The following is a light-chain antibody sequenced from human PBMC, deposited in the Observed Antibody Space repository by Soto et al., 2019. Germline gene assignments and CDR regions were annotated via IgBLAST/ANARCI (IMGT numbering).Light chain of an antibody. J-gene: IGKJ2*01. CDR3: HQYNNWPPTHT. CDR1: QSVSSN. Sequence: IVMTQSPAALSVFPGSRATLSCRASQSVSSNLAWLQQKPGQAPRLLIYAASTRATGIPARFSVSGSGTDFALTISSLQSEDFAVDYYHQYNNWPPTHTFGQGTKLEIK. V-gene: IGKV3D-15*01. CDR2: AAS.